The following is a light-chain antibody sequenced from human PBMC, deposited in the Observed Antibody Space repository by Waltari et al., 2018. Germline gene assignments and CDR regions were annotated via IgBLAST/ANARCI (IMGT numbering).Light chain of an antibody. Sequence: SYELTQTPSVSVSPGQTARITCSGASFPHKSASWYQQKTGQAPVVVIYKDTQRPSGIPARFSGSTSGTTVTLTISGVQAEDEADYYCQSADTSGNYVFGPGTKVTVV. J-gene: IGLJ1*01. V-gene: IGLV3-25*03. CDR1: SFPHKS. CDR3: QSADTSGNYV. CDR2: KDT.